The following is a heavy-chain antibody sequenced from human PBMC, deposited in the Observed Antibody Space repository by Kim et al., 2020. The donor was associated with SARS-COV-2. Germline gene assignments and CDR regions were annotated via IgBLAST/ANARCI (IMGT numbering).Heavy chain of an antibody. D-gene: IGHD4-17*01. CDR1: NGSISSDY. CDR2: IYYSGST. CDR3: ARTDYAKCYGMDV. V-gene: IGHV4-59*01. Sequence: SETLSLTCSVSNGSISSDYWSWLRQPPGKGLEWIGYIYYSGSTNYNPSLKSRVTISVDTSKKQFSLRLNSLTAADTAVYYCARTDYAKCYGMDVWGQGTTVTVTS. J-gene: IGHJ6*02.